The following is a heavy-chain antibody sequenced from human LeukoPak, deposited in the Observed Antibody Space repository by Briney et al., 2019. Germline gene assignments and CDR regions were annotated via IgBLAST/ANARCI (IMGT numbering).Heavy chain of an antibody. D-gene: IGHD3-3*01. CDR2: ISPTGGDT. CDR1: GYTFTNYY. Sequence: ASVKVSCKASGYTFTNYYIHWVRQAPGQRLEWMGVISPTGGDTNYAQKFQGRVTMTRDTSTNTVYMELSSLRSEDTAVYYCVRDLEWGNNDWLDPWGQGTLVTVSS. V-gene: IGHV1-46*01. J-gene: IGHJ5*02. CDR3: VRDLEWGNNDWLDP.